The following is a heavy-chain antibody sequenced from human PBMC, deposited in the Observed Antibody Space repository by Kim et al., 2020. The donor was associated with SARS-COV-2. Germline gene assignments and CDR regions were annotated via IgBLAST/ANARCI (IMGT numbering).Heavy chain of an antibody. J-gene: IGHJ3*02. Sequence: GGSLRLSCAASGFTFSSYSMNWVRQAPGKGLEWVSYISSSSSTIYYADSVKGRFTISRDNAKNSLYLQMNSLRDEDTAVYYCARDQGYSGYDSSPFDIWGQGTMVTVSS. CDR1: GFTFSSYS. D-gene: IGHD5-12*01. V-gene: IGHV3-48*02. CDR2: ISSSSSTI. CDR3: ARDQGYSGYDSSPFDI.